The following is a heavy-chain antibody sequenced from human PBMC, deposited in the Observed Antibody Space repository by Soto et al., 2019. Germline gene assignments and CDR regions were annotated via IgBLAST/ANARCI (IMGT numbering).Heavy chain of an antibody. CDR1: GFTVNSNY. CDR3: AKGDGFILAV. J-gene: IGHJ6*02. V-gene: IGHV3-53*02. D-gene: IGHD1-26*01. CDR2: TNTGGTT. Sequence: EVQVLATGGGLIQPGGSLRLSCAASGFTVNSNYMSWVRQAPGEGLQWVSITNTGGTTYYADSVKGRFTVSRHNSKNTLYLQMNSLRAEDTAVYYCAKGDGFILAVWGQGTTVSVSS.